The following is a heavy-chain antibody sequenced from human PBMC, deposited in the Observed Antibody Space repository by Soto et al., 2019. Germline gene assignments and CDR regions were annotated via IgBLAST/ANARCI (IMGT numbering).Heavy chain of an antibody. D-gene: IGHD3-22*01. CDR2: AHYSGST. J-gene: IGHJ4*02. Sequence: KASETLSLTCTVSGASISSSYWSWIRQPPGKGLEWIGYAHYSGSTNYNPSLKSRLTISVDTSKKQFSLKLSSVTAADTAVYFCARRYYDGSGFYYNDYWGQGTLVTVSS. CDR1: GASISSSY. CDR3: ARRYYDGSGFYYNDY. V-gene: IGHV4-59*13.